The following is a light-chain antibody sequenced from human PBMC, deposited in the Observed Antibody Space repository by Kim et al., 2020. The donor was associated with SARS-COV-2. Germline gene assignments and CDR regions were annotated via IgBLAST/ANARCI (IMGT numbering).Light chain of an antibody. V-gene: IGLV3-25*03. J-gene: IGLJ3*02. Sequence: SYELTQPPSVSVSPGQTARITCSGDALPKQYAYWYQQKPGQAPVLVIYKASERPSGIPERFSGSSSGTTVTLTISGVQAEDEADYYCQSADSSGTWVFGG. CDR1: ALPKQY. CDR3: QSADSSGTWV. CDR2: KAS.